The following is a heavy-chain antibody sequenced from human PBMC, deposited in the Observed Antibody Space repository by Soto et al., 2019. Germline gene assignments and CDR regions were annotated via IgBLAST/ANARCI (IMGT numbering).Heavy chain of an antibody. CDR1: GGSISSGGYS. Sequence: QLQLQESGSGLVKPSQTLSLTCAVSGGSISSGGYSRSWIRQPPGKGLEWIGYIYHSGSTYYHPSLKSRVTISVDRSKNQFSLKLSSVTAADTAVYYCARRITMVRGAYDAFDIWGQGTMVTVSS. D-gene: IGHD3-10*01. CDR2: IYHSGST. CDR3: ARRITMVRGAYDAFDI. J-gene: IGHJ3*02. V-gene: IGHV4-30-2*01.